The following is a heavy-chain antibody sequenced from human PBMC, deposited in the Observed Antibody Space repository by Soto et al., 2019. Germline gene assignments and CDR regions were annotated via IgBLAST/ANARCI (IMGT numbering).Heavy chain of an antibody. CDR2: INHSGST. CDR1: GGSFSGYY. V-gene: IGHV4-34*01. CDR3: AGATVTTFDY. Sequence: NPSETLSLTCAVYGGSFSGYYWSWIRQPPGKGLEWIGEINHSGSTNYNPSLKSRVTISVDTSKNQFSLKLSSVTAADTAVYYCAGATVTTFDYWGQGTLVTVSS. D-gene: IGHD4-17*01. J-gene: IGHJ4*02.